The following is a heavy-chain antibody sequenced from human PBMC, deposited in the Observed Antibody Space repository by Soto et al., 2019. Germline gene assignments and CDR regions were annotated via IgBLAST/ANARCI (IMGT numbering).Heavy chain of an antibody. Sequence: LRLSCAASGFTFSSYAMHWVRQAPGKGLEWVAVISYDGSNKYYADSVKGRFTISRDNSKNTLYLQMNSLRAEDTAVYYCARDWGDYDFWSGSADNFDYWGQGTLVTVSS. CDR2: ISYDGSNK. CDR3: ARDWGDYDFWSGSADNFDY. J-gene: IGHJ4*02. CDR1: GFTFSSYA. V-gene: IGHV3-30-3*01. D-gene: IGHD3-3*01.